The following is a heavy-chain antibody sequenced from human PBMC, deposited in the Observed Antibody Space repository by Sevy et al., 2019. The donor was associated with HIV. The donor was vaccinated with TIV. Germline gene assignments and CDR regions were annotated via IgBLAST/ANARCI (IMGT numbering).Heavy chain of an antibody. CDR3: AGENAWGRGYS. CDR2: IYYNGHI. CDR1: GGSITSLY. V-gene: IGHV4-59*08. Sequence: SETLSLTCTVSGGSITSLYWNWIRQPPGKGLEWIANIYYNGHINYNPSLKSRFTLPLDTSKNQFSLRLSSVAVADTAMYYCAGENAWGRGYSWGQGTLVTVSS. D-gene: IGHD1-26*01. J-gene: IGHJ4*02.